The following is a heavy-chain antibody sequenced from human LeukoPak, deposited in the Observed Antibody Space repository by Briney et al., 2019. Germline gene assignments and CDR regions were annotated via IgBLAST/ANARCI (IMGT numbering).Heavy chain of an antibody. V-gene: IGHV4-30-4*07. J-gene: IGHJ4*02. CDR2: IYYSGST. D-gene: IGHD3-22*01. CDR1: GGSISSGGYS. CDR3: ARVYDSSGYYQFDY. Sequence: SQTLSLTCAVSGGSISSGGYSWSWIRQPPGKGLEWIGYIYYSGSTYYNPSLKSRVTISVDTSKNQFSLKLSSVTAADTAVYYCARVYDSSGYYQFDYWGQGTLATVSS.